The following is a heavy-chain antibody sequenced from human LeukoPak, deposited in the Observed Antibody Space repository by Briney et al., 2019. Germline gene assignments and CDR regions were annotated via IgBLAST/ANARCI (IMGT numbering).Heavy chain of an antibody. CDR3: ARGARVVAATVNWFDP. CDR2: IYSSGST. Sequence: SETLSLTCTVSGGSISSSSYLWGWIRQPPGKGLEWIGRIYSSGSTHYNPSLESRVTISVDTSKNQFSLKLSSVTAADTAVYYCARGARVVAATVNWFDPWGQGTLVTVSS. V-gene: IGHV4-39*07. D-gene: IGHD2-15*01. CDR1: GGSISSSSYL. J-gene: IGHJ5*02.